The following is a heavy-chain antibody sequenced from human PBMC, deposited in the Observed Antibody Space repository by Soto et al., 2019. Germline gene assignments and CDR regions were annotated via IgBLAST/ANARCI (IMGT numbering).Heavy chain of an antibody. CDR3: AREVPPGIAAAGTGYYGMDV. V-gene: IGHV3-33*01. J-gene: IGHJ6*02. CDR1: GFTFSSYG. D-gene: IGHD6-13*01. Sequence: PGGSLRLSCAASGFTFSSYGMHWVRQAPGKGLEWVAVIWYDGSNKYYADSVKGRFTISRDNSKNTLYLQMISLRAEDTAVYYCAREVPPGIAAAGTGYYGMDVWGQGTTVTVSS. CDR2: IWYDGSNK.